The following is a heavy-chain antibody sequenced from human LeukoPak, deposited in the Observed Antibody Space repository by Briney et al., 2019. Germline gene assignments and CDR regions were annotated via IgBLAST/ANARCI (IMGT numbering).Heavy chain of an antibody. Sequence: GRSLRLSCAASGFTFSSYGMHWVRQAPGKGLEWVAVISYDGSNKYYADSVKGRFTISRDNSKNTLYLQMNSLRAEDTAVYYCARRGYCSGGSCPKVHYFDYWGQGTLVTVSS. J-gene: IGHJ4*02. D-gene: IGHD2-15*01. CDR3: ARRGYCSGGSCPKVHYFDY. V-gene: IGHV3-30*03. CDR1: GFTFSSYG. CDR2: ISYDGSNK.